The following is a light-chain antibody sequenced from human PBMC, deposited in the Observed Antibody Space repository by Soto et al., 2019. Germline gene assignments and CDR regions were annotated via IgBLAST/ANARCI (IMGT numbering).Light chain of an antibody. Sequence: QSALTQPASVSGSPGQSITISCTGPSSDVGGYNYVSWYQQHPGKAPKLMIYEVSNRPSGVSTRFSGSESGNTASLTISGLQAEDEADYYCTSYTTSSTLRVFGGGTKLTVL. CDR3: TSYTTSSTLRV. J-gene: IGLJ3*02. CDR1: SSDVGGYNY. CDR2: EVS. V-gene: IGLV2-14*01.